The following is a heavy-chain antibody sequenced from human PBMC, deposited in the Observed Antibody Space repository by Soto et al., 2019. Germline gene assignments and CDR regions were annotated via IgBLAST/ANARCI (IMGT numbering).Heavy chain of an antibody. D-gene: IGHD3-3*02. J-gene: IGHJ4*02. CDR3: ARDESAGSSIRY. CDR2: ISNGGNYI. CDR1: GSPFSTYG. Sequence: EVQVVESGGGQVKPGGSLRLSCTASGSPFSTYGMNWVRQAPGKGLEWVSSISNGGNYIYYADSVQGRFTISRDNAKNSLYLQMNSLRAEDTAVYFCARDESAGSSIRYWGQGTLVTVSS. V-gene: IGHV3-21*01.